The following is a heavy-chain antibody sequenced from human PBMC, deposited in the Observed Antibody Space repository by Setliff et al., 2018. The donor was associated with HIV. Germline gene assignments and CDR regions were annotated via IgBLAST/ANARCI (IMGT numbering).Heavy chain of an antibody. CDR3: ATGLSSTDPSSNS. J-gene: IGHJ4*02. D-gene: IGHD1-1*01. Sequence: ASVKVSCKASGYIFTNYAMQWVRQAPGQGLEWMGRIIPVGGTTNYAQKFQGRVTITADKSTSTVYMELSSLRSDDTAVYYCATGLSSTDPSSNSWGQGTPVTVS. V-gene: IGHV1-69*04. CDR1: GYIFTNYA. CDR2: IIPVGGTT.